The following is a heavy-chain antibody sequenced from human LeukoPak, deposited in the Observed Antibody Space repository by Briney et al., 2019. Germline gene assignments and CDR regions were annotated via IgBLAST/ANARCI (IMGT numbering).Heavy chain of an antibody. J-gene: IGHJ4*02. CDR3: ARDFRIAVAGTPTLGY. D-gene: IGHD6-19*01. CDR1: GYTFTSYA. V-gene: IGHV1-3*01. Sequence: ASVKVSCKASGYTFTSYAMHWVRQAPGQRLEWMGWINAGNGNTNYAQKLQGRVTMTTDTSTSTAYMELRSLRSDDTAVYYCARDFRIAVAGTPTLGYWGQGTLVTVSS. CDR2: INAGNGNT.